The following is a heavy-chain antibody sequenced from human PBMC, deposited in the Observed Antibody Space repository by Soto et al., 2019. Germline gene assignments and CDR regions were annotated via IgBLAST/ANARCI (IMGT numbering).Heavy chain of an antibody. J-gene: IGHJ5*02. CDR3: ARVLVLPHDNWFDP. CDR1: GGSISSYY. V-gene: IGHV4-4*07. CDR2: ICTSGST. D-gene: IGHD1-7*01. Sequence: PSETLSLTCTVSGGSISSYYWSWIRQPAGKGLEWIGRICTSGSTNYNPSLKSRVTMSVDTSKNQFSLKLSSVTAADTAVYYCARVLVLPHDNWFDPWGQGTLVTVSS.